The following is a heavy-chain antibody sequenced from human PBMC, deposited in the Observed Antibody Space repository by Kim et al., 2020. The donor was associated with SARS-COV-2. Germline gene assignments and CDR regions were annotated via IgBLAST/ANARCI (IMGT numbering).Heavy chain of an antibody. Sequence: SETLSLTCAVSGGSISSSNWWSWVRQPPGKGLEWIGEIYHSGSTNYNPSLKSRVTISVDKSKNQFSLKLSSVTAADTAVYYCARGLAVAGDSRANWFDPWGQGTLVTVSA. CDR2: IYHSGST. D-gene: IGHD6-19*01. CDR1: GGSISSSNW. V-gene: IGHV4-4*02. J-gene: IGHJ5*02. CDR3: ARGLAVAGDSRANWFDP.